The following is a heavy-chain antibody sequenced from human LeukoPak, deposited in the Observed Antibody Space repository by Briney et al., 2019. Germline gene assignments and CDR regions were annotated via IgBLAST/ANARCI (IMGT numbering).Heavy chain of an antibody. CDR3: ARYRVAVAGTSFGAFASYYYYGMDV. V-gene: IGHV4-4*02. D-gene: IGHD6-19*01. CDR2: IYHSGST. Sequence: SETLSLTCAVSGGSISSSNWWSWVRQPPGKGLEWIGEIYHSGSTNYNPSLKSRVTISVDTSKNQFSLKLSSVTAADTAVYYCARYRVAVAGTSFGAFASYYYYGMDVWGQGTTVTVSS. CDR1: GGSISSSNW. J-gene: IGHJ6*02.